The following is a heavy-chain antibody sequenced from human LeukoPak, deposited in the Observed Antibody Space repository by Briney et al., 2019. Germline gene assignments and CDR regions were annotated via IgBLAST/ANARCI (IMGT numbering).Heavy chain of an antibody. CDR3: ARHYEHFDY. CDR1: GGSISDFY. J-gene: IGHJ4*02. V-gene: IGHV4-59*08. Sequence: SETLSLTCTVSGGSISDFYWSWIRQPPGKGLEWIGYIYHSGSTDYNPSLQSRVTISVDTSKNQFSLKLSSVTAADTAVYYCARHYEHFDYWGQGTLVTVSS. D-gene: IGHD5-12*01. CDR2: IYHSGST.